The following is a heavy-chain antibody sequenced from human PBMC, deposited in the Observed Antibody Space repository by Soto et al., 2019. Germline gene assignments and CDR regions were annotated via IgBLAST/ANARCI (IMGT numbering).Heavy chain of an antibody. D-gene: IGHD3-16*01. Sequence: GGSLRLSCAASGFPFSSYAMSWIRQTPEKGLEWVAGISGGGNDRYYADFVQGRFTFSRDNSRNILYLQMSSLRAEDTAIYYCTRTINFGLPGNGMDVWGQGTTVTVSS. CDR3: TRTINFGLPGNGMDV. CDR2: ISGGGNDR. J-gene: IGHJ6*02. CDR1: GFPFSSYA. V-gene: IGHV3-23*01.